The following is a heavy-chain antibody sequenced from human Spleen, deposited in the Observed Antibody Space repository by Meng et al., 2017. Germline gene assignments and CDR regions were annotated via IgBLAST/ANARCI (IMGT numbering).Heavy chain of an antibody. D-gene: IGHD3-16*01. CDR2: IYTSGST. CDR1: GGSISSGSYY. CDR3: ARDLWELRYKDPFDP. V-gene: IGHV4-61*02. J-gene: IGHJ5*01. Sequence: SETLSLTCTVSGGSISSGSYYWIWLRQPAGKGLEWIVRIYTSGSTNYNPSLKSRVTISVDTSRNQFSLKLSSVTAADTAVYYCARDLWELRYKDPFDPWGQGTQVTVSS.